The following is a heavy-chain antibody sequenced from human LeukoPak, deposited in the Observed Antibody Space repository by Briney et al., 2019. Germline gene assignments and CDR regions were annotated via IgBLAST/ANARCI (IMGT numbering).Heavy chain of an antibody. CDR2: IYYSGST. J-gene: IGHJ4*02. Sequence: SETLSLTCTVSGGSISSYYWSWIRQPPGKGLEWIGYIYYSGSTNYNPSLKSRVTISVDTSKSQYSLNLTSVTAADTAIYYCARGVDYDFWSGYYQGIYFDYWGQGTLVTVSS. CDR3: ARGVDYDFWSGYYQGIYFDY. CDR1: GGSISSYY. D-gene: IGHD3-3*01. V-gene: IGHV4-59*01.